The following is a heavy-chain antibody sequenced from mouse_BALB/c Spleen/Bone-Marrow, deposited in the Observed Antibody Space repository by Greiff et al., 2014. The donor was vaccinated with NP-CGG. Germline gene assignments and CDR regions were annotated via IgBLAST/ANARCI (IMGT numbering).Heavy chain of an antibody. CDR2: ISSGGSYT. CDR3: ARQYGNFGVMDY. D-gene: IGHD2-1*01. Sequence: EVQLVESGGDLVKPGGSLKLSCAASGFTFSKYGMSWVRQTPDKRLEWVANISSGGSYTYYPDSVKGRFTTSRDNAKNTLYLQMSSLKSEDTAMYYCARQYGNFGVMDYWGQGTSVTVSS. J-gene: IGHJ4*01. V-gene: IGHV5-6*01. CDR1: GFTFSKYG.